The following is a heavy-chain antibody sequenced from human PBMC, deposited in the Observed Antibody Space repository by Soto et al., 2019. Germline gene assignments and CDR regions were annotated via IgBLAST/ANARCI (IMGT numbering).Heavy chain of an antibody. CDR2: ISWRGDYT. CDR1: GFTFDDYN. CDR3: AKADAGWKALDY. Sequence: PGGSLRLSCTASGFTFDDYNMHWVRHVPGKGLEWLSLISWRGDYTHYADSVKGRFAISRDNSKNSLYLQMNSLETEDTGLYYCAKADAGWKALDYWGRGTLVTVSS. D-gene: IGHD6-19*01. V-gene: IGHV3-43*01. J-gene: IGHJ4*02.